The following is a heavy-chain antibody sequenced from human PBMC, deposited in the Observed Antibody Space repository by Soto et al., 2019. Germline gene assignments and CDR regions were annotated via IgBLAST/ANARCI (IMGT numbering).Heavy chain of an antibody. D-gene: IGHD1-26*01. V-gene: IGHV3-23*01. CDR1: GFTFSSYA. Sequence: GGSLRLSCAASGFTFSSYAMSWVRQAPGKGLEWVSAISGSGGSTYYADSVKGRFTISRDNSKNTLYLQMNSLRAEDTAVYYCAKDPVWELLVTTFDPWGQGTLVTVSS. CDR2: ISGSGGST. CDR3: AKDPVWELLVTTFDP. J-gene: IGHJ5*02.